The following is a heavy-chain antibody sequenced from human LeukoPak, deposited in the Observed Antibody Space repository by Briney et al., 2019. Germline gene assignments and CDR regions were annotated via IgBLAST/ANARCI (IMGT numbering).Heavy chain of an antibody. D-gene: IGHD6-19*01. CDR2: INPNSGGT. J-gene: IGHJ6*02. CDR3: ARGSIAVAGTSAYYYYGMDV. Sequence: ASVKVSCKASGYTFTGYYMHWVRQAPGQGLEWMGWINPNSGGTNYAQKFQGRVTMTRDTSISTAYMELSRLRSDDTAVYYCARGSIAVAGTSAYYYYGMDVWGQGTTVTVSS. CDR1: GYTFTGYY. V-gene: IGHV1-2*02.